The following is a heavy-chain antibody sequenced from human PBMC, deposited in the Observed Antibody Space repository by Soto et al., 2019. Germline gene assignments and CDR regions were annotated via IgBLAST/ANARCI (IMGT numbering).Heavy chain of an antibody. CDR2: IWYDGSNK. Sequence: GGSLRLSCAASGFTFSSYGMHWVRQAPGKGLEWVAVIWYDGSNKYYADSVKGRFTISRDNSKNTLYLQMNSLRAEDTAVYYCARDFGVDTAMEPLDYWGQGTLVTVSS. J-gene: IGHJ4*02. V-gene: IGHV3-33*01. CDR1: GFTFSSYG. CDR3: ARDFGVDTAMEPLDY. D-gene: IGHD5-18*01.